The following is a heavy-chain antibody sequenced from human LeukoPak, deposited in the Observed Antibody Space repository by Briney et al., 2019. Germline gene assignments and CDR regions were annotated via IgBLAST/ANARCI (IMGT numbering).Heavy chain of an antibody. CDR3: ARLDDAFDV. CDR1: GFSFSSYS. D-gene: IGHD3-9*01. V-gene: IGHV3-48*01. J-gene: IGHJ3*01. CDR2: ISSSSSTI. Sequence: PAGSLRLSCAASGFSFSSYSMNWVRQAPGKGLEWVSYISSSSSTIYYADSVKGRFTISRDNAKNSLYLQMNSLRAEDTAVYYCARLDDAFDVWGQGTMVTVSS.